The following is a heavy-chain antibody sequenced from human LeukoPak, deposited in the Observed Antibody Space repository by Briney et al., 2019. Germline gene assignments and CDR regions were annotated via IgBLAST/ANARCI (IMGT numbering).Heavy chain of an antibody. D-gene: IGHD2-2*01. CDR1: GFTFSSYA. CDR2: ISGSGGST. V-gene: IGHV3-23*01. J-gene: IGHJ4*02. CDR3: AKGHCSSTSCYLAPFDY. Sequence: PGGSLRLSYAASGFTFSSYAMSWVRQAPGKGLEWVSAISGSGGSTYYADSVKGRFTISRDNSKNTLYLQMNSLRAEDTAVYYCAKGHCSSTSCYLAPFDYWGQGTLVTVSS.